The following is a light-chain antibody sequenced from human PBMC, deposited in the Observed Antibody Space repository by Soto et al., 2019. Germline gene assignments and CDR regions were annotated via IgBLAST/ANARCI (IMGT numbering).Light chain of an antibody. J-gene: IGLJ2*01. CDR3: QSYDSSLNGVV. Sequence: QSVLTQPPSVSGAPGQRVTISCTGSSSNIGAGYDVHWYQQLPGTAPKVLIYGNSNRPSGVPDRFSGSKSGTSASLAITGLQAGEEADYYCQSYDSSLNGVVFGGGTKLTVL. CDR2: GNS. V-gene: IGLV1-40*01. CDR1: SSNIGAGYD.